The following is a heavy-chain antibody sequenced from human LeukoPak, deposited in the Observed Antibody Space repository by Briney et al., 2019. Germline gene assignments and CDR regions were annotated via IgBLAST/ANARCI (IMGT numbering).Heavy chain of an antibody. CDR2: IYYSGST. V-gene: IGHV4-59*01. D-gene: IGHD4-17*01. CDR3: ARLPYGDYVGY. J-gene: IGHJ4*02. CDR1: GGSISSYY. Sequence: SETLSLTCTVSGGSISSYYLSWIRQPPGKGLEWIGYIYYSGSTNYNPSLKSRVTISVDTSKNQFSLKLSSVTAADTAVYYCARLPYGDYVGYWGQGTLVTVSS.